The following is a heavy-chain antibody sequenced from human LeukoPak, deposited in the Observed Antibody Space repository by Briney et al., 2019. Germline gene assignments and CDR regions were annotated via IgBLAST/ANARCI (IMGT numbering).Heavy chain of an antibody. J-gene: IGHJ4*02. CDR1: GFTFSRYG. V-gene: IGHV3-30*02. Sequence: SGGSLRLSCAASGFTFSRYGMHWVRQAPGKGLEWVAFIRYDESDKKYKDSVKGRFTVSKDNSKNTVSLQMHSLRVEDTAVYYCATYYYASGNYYNYIYYWGQGALVTVSS. D-gene: IGHD3-10*01. CDR2: IRYDESDK. CDR3: ATYYYASGNYYNYIYY.